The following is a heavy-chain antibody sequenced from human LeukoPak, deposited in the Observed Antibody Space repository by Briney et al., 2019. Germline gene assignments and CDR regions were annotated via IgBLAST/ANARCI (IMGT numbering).Heavy chain of an antibody. Sequence: GASVKVSCKASGYTFTSYGISWVRQAPGQGLEWMGWISAYNGYTKYAEKLQGRVTMTTDTSTSTAYMELSSLRSEDTAVYYCARDPLSSVGATIGHFQHWGQGTLVTVSS. CDR2: ISAYNGYT. J-gene: IGHJ1*01. CDR3: ARDPLSSVGATIGHFQH. D-gene: IGHD1-26*01. V-gene: IGHV1-18*01. CDR1: GYTFTSYG.